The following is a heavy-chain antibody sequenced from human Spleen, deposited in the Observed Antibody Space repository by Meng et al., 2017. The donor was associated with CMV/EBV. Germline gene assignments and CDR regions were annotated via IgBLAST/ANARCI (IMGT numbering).Heavy chain of an antibody. D-gene: IGHD2-15*01. Sequence: FTGYYMHWVRQAPGQGLEWMGWINPNSGGTNYAQKFQGRVTMTRDTSISTAYMELSRLRSDDTAVYYCAREDRYCSGGSCYSTPFDYWGQGTLVTVSS. CDR2: INPNSGGT. V-gene: IGHV1-2*02. CDR1: FTGYY. J-gene: IGHJ4*02. CDR3: AREDRYCSGGSCYSTPFDY.